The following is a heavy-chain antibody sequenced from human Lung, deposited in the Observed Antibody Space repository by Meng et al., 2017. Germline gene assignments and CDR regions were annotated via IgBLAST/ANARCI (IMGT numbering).Heavy chain of an antibody. Sequence: GESLKILCAASGFTFSGFALSRVRQAPGKGLEWVSRISISSTDYANPVKGRFSISRDNSRNTLYLQMNSLRVDDTAVYFCAKDRFYDSSGYYRISNLFDYWGQGTLVTVSS. V-gene: IGHV3-23*01. CDR1: GFTFSGFA. J-gene: IGHJ4*02. CDR3: AKDRFYDSSGYYRISNLFDY. CDR2: ISISST. D-gene: IGHD3-22*01.